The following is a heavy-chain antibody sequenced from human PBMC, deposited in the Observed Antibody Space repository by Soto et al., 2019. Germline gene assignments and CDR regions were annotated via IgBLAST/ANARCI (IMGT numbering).Heavy chain of an antibody. Sequence: SETLSLTCTVSGGSISSYYWSWIRQPPGKGLEWIGYIYYSGSTNYNPSLKSRVTISVDTSKNQYYLKLSSVTAADTAVYYCAIVLVVFRYFDWLPTPPYYMDVWGKGTTVTVSS. CDR2: IYYSGST. J-gene: IGHJ6*03. CDR1: GGSISSYY. CDR3: AIVLVVFRYFDWLPTPPYYMDV. D-gene: IGHD3-9*01. V-gene: IGHV4-59*01.